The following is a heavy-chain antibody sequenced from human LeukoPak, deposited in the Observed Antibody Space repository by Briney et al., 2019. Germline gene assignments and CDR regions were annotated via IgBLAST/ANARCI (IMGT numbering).Heavy chain of an antibody. V-gene: IGHV3-30*04. CDR3: ARVSAAADHFDY. Sequence: PGGSLRLSCAASGFIFSNYAMHWVRQAPGKGLEWVALISSDGSKIYYADSVKGRFTISRDNSRNTLYLQMNSLRAEDSAVYYCARVSAAADHFDYWGQGTLVTVSS. CDR1: GFIFSNYA. CDR2: ISSDGSKI. J-gene: IGHJ4*02. D-gene: IGHD6-13*01.